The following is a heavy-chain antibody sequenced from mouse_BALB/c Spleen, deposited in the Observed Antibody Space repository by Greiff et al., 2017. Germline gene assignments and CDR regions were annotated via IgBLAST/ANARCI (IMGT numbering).Heavy chain of an antibody. Sequence: EVKLVESGGGLVQPGGSRKLSCAASGFTFSSFGMHWVRQAPEKGLEWVAYISSGSSIIYYADTVKGRFTISRDNPKNTLFLQMTSLRSEDTAMYYCARGFTTVVADYWGQGTTLTVSS. D-gene: IGHD1-1*01. V-gene: IGHV5-17*02. CDR3: ARGFTTVVADY. J-gene: IGHJ2*01. CDR1: GFTFSSFG. CDR2: ISSGSSII.